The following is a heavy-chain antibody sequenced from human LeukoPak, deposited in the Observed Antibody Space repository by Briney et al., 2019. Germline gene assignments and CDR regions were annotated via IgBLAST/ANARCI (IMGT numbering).Heavy chain of an antibody. D-gene: IGHD3-9*01. CDR2: ISAYNGNT. J-gene: IGHJ6*04. CDR1: GYTFTSYG. CDR3: ARDGVTYYDILTGPPEGV. V-gene: IGHV1-18*01. Sequence: GASVKVSCKASGYTFTSYGISWVRQAPGQGLEWVGWISAYNGNTNYAQKLQGRVTMTTDTSTSTAYMELRSLRSDDTAVYYCARDGVTYYDILTGPPEGVWGKGTTVTVSS.